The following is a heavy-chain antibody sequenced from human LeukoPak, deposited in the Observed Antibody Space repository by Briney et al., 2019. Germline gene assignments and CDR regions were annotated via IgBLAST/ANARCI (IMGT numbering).Heavy chain of an antibody. CDR2: INNDGNRK. CDR1: GFTFSDHW. J-gene: IGHJ6*03. D-gene: IGHD2-2*03. Sequence: GGSLRLSCAASGFTFSDHWIHWVRQVPGEGLVWVSYINNDGNRKTYADSVKGRFTISRDNSKNTLYLQMNSLRAEDTAVYYCAKDGYCSSTSCYYYYYYYMDVWGKGTTVTVSS. CDR3: AKDGYCSSTSCYYYYYYYMDV. V-gene: IGHV3-74*01.